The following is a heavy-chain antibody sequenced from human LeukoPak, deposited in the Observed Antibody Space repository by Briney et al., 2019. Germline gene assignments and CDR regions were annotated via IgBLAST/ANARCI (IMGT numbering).Heavy chain of an antibody. V-gene: IGHV4-4*07. CDR2: IYSSGST. J-gene: IGHJ6*02. CDR1: GGSISDYY. CDR3: ASLGSYYASGPNYGMDV. Sequence: SETLSLTCTVSGGSISDYYWSWIRQPAGKGLEWIGRIYSSGSTNYNPSLKSRVTISVDTSKNQFSLKLSSVTAADTAMYYCASLGSYYASGPNYGMDVWGQGTTATVSS. D-gene: IGHD3-10*01.